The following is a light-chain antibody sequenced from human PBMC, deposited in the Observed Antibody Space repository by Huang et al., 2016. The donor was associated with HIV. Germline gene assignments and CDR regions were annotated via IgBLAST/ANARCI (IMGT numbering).Light chain of an antibody. Sequence: EIVMTQSPATLSVSPGEGATLSCRASQSISSNLAWYQQKRGQSPRLLMYGASTRASGIAARFRGGGSGTEFTLTISSLQSEDFAVYYCQQYKNWPRTFGPGTRVDIK. CDR1: QSISSN. CDR2: GAS. CDR3: QQYKNWPRT. V-gene: IGKV3-15*01. J-gene: IGKJ1*01.